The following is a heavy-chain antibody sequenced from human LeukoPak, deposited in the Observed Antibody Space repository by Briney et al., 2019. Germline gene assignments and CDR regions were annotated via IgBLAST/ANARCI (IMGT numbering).Heavy chain of an antibody. V-gene: IGHV1-69*13. Sequence: SVKVSCKASGGTFSSYAISWVRQAPGQGLEWMGGIIPIFGTANYAQKFQGRVTITADESTSTAYMELSSLRSEDTAVYYCARDPRTMVRGVPAALRYWGQGTLVTVSS. CDR1: GGTFSSYA. CDR3: ARDPRTMVRGVPAALRY. CDR2: IIPIFGTA. J-gene: IGHJ4*02. D-gene: IGHD3-10*01.